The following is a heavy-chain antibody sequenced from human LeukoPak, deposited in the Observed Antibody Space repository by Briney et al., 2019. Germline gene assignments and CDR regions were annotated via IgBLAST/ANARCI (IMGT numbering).Heavy chain of an antibody. CDR3: ARGTGCRDGSCLSEALTAASH. J-gene: IGHJ4*02. CDR1: GFTFGNSA. Sequence: GGSLRLSCAGSGFTFGNSAMHWVRQAPGKGLEYVSAITSGGGSTNYADSVKGRFTISRDNSKKTLYLQMGSLRPEDTAVYYCARGTGCRDGSCLSEALTAASHWGQGTLVTVSS. D-gene: IGHD2-15*01. CDR2: ITSGGGST. V-gene: IGHV3-64*02.